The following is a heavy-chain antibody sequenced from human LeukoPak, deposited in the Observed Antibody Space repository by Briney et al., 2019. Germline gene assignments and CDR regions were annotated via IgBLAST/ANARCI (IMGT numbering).Heavy chain of an antibody. J-gene: IGHJ4*02. D-gene: IGHD6-19*01. V-gene: IGHV4-30-4*08. CDR2: IHYSGST. CDR3: ARNTPDSSGFDY. Sequence: PSETLSLTCTVSGDSISSGDFSWSWIRQPPGNGLEWIGYIHYSGSTYYNPSLKSRLTISVDTSKNQFSLDLSSVTAADTAVYYCARNTPDSSGFDYWGQGTLVTVSS. CDR1: GDSISSGDFS.